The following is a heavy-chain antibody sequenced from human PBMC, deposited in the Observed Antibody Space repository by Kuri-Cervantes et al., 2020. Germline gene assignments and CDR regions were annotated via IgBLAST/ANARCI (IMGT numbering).Heavy chain of an antibody. CDR1: GGSISSGGYS. J-gene: IGHJ6*02. D-gene: IGHD2-2*01. Sequence: SQTLSLTCAVSGGSISSGGYSWSWIRQPPGKGLEWIGYIYHSGSTYYNPSLKSRVTISVDTSKNQFSLKLSSVTAADTAVYYCARDRGVVVPAARYYYYYGMDVWGQGTTVTVSS. V-gene: IGHV4-30-2*01. CDR2: IYHSGST. CDR3: ARDRGVVVPAARYYYYYGMDV.